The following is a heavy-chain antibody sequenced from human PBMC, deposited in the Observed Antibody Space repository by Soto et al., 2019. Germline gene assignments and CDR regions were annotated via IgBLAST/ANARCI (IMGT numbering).Heavy chain of an antibody. CDR2: VCYSGST. CDR1: GDSMTSHPYY. D-gene: IGHD3-16*01. V-gene: IGHV4-39*02. Sequence: LSLTCTVSGDSMTSHPYYWGWIRKPTGKGLEWNATVCYSGSTYYNPSLRGRLAVSADTSKNYFPLRLTSVTAADTAVYYCAPNYDLLDPW. J-gene: IGHJ5*02. CDR3: APNYDLLDP.